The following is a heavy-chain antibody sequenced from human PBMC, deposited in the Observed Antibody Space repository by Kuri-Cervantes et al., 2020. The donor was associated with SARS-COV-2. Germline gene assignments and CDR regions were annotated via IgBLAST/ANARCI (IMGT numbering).Heavy chain of an antibody. J-gene: IGHJ5*02. CDR2: VSPNSNTI. CDR3: ARDMSKGQWLERGWFDP. V-gene: IGHV3-48*02. CDR1: GFSFRIYS. Sequence: GESLKISCIASGFSFRIYSMNWVRQAPGKGLEWISYVSPNSNTIYYADSVKGLFTISRDNAKNLLYLQMNRLRDDDTAGYYCARDMSKGQWLERGWFDPWGQGTLVTVSS. D-gene: IGHD6-19*01.